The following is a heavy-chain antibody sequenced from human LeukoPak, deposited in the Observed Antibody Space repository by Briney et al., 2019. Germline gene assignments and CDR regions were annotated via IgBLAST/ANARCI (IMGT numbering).Heavy chain of an antibody. Sequence: GGSLRLSCAASGFTFSSYSMNWVRQAPGKGLEWVSSISSSGSYIYYADSVKGRFTISRDNAKNSLYLQMNSLRAEDTAVYYCARARSGHAFDIWGQGTMVTVSS. CDR2: ISSSGSYI. J-gene: IGHJ3*02. D-gene: IGHD3-3*01. V-gene: IGHV3-21*01. CDR3: ARARSGHAFDI. CDR1: GFTFSSYS.